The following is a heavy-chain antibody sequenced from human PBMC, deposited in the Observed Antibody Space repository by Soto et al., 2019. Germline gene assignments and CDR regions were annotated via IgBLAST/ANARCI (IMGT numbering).Heavy chain of an antibody. V-gene: IGHV4-34*01. Sequence: SETLSLTCALYGGSFSGYYWSWIRQPPGKGLEWIGEINHSGSTNYNPSLKSRVTISVDTSKNQFSLKLSSATAADTAVYYCAGPSSDCGGDCYYFDYWGQGALVTVSS. J-gene: IGHJ4*02. D-gene: IGHD2-21*02. CDR2: INHSGST. CDR3: AGPSSDCGGDCYYFDY. CDR1: GGSFSGYY.